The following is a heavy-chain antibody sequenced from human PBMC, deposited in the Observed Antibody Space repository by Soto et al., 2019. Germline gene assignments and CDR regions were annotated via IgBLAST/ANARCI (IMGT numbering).Heavy chain of an antibody. D-gene: IGHD3-10*01. V-gene: IGHV4-59*12. Sequence: SETLSLTCTVSGDSISTYYWSWIRQPPGKGLEWIGYIYYSGSTNYNPSLRSRVTISVDTSKTQLPLRLSSVTAADTAVYYCARGGLLWFGELLHSPFDYWGQGTLVTVSS. CDR3: ARGGLLWFGELLHSPFDY. J-gene: IGHJ4*02. CDR2: IYYSGST. CDR1: GDSISTYY.